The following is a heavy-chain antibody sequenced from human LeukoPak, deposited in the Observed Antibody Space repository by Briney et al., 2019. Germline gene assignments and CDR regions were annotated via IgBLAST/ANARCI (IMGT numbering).Heavy chain of an antibody. CDR2: IYTSGTT. CDR3: ARGGALGSGTFGNAFDI. V-gene: IGHV4-4*07. J-gene: IGHJ3*02. CDR1: GGSISSYY. Sequence: SETLSLTCTVSGGSISSYYWSWIRRPAGKGLEWIGRIYTSGTTNYNPSLKSRVTMSVDTSKNQFSLKLSSVTAADTAVFYCARGGALGSGTFGNAFDIWGQGTTVTVSS. D-gene: IGHD3-10*01.